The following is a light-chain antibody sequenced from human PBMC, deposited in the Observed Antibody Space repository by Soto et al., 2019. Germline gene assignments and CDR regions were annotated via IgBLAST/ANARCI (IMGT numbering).Light chain of an antibody. J-gene: IGKJ3*01. CDR2: GAS. CDR1: QSVSSSY. Sequence: ELVLTQSPGTLSVSPGERVTLSCRASQSVSSSYLAWYQQRPGQAPRLLIFGASYRATDIPDRFSGSGSGTDFTLTISRLEPEDFAVYYCQQYSSSPPEFTFGPGTKVDGK. V-gene: IGKV3-20*01. CDR3: QQYSSSPPEFT.